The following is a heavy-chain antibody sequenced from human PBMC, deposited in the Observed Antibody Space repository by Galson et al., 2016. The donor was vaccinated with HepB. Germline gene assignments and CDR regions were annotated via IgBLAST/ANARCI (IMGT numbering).Heavy chain of an antibody. D-gene: IGHD2-15*01. CDR2: VSSTVSYI. Sequence: SLRLSCAASGFTFDDYAMYWVRQAPGKGLEWVSSVSSTVSYIFQADSLKGRFTKYLQMNSLRAEDTAAYFCARSGGSGRECPKDAFDIWGQGTMDTVSS. V-gene: IGHV3-21*04. J-gene: IGHJ3*02. CDR3: ARSGGSGRECPKDAFDI. CDR1: GFTFDDYA.